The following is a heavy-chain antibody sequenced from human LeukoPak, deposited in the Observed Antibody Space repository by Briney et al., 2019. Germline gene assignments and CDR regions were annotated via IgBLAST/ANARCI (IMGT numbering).Heavy chain of an antibody. V-gene: IGHV4-39*01. J-gene: IGHJ4*02. D-gene: IGHD3-22*01. Sequence: PSETLSLTCTVSGGSISSSSYYWGWIRQPPGKGLAWIGSIYYSGSTYYNPSLKSRVTISVDTSKNQFSLKLSSVTAADTAVYYCARYYYDSSGSDWGQGTLVTVSS. CDR2: IYYSGST. CDR3: ARYYYDSSGSD. CDR1: GGSISSSSYY.